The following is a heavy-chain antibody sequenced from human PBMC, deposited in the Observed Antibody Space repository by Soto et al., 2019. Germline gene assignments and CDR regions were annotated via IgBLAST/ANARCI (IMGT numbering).Heavy chain of an antibody. CDR2: SSNSGSFT. J-gene: IGHJ4*02. V-gene: IGHV3-11*06. CDR3: VKSGDNYNLLDY. CDR1: GFPLSDHY. D-gene: IGHD1-1*01. Sequence: SLRLSCAASGFPLSDHYMSWIRQAPGKGLEWIGYSSNSGSFTRYADSVKGRFSISRDNAKSSLYLQISSLRGDDTATYYCVKSGDNYNLLDYWGQGTPVTVSS.